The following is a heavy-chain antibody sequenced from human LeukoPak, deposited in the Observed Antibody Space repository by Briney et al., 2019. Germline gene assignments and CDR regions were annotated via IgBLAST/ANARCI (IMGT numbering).Heavy chain of an antibody. Sequence: SETLSLTCTVSGGSISSYYWSWIRQPPGKGLEWIGYIYYNGSTNYNPSLKSRVTISVDTSKNQFSLKLSSVTAADTAVYYCARITPYYYYMDVWGKGTTVTVSS. J-gene: IGHJ6*03. CDR3: ARITPYYYYMDV. CDR2: IYYNGST. CDR1: GGSISSYY. D-gene: IGHD3-16*01. V-gene: IGHV4-59*01.